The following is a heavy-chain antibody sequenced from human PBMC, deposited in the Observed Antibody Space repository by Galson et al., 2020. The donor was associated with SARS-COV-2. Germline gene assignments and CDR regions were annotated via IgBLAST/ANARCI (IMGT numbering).Heavy chain of an antibody. D-gene: IGHD2-21*01. J-gene: IGHJ4*02. Sequence: GGSLRLTCAASGFTFSSYAMSWVRQAPGKGLEWVSAISGSGGSTYYADSVKGRFTISRDNSKNTLYLQMNSLRAEDTAVYYCAKVRVDVVVDLTLDYWGQGTLVTVSS. CDR3: AKVRVDVVVDLTLDY. V-gene: IGHV3-23*01. CDR2: ISGSGGST. CDR1: GFTFSSYA.